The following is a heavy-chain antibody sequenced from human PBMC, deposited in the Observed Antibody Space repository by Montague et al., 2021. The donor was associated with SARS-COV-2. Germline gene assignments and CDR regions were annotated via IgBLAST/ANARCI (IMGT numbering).Heavy chain of an antibody. J-gene: IGHJ6*02. D-gene: IGHD1-1*01. Sequence: SLRLSCAASGFIVTRYSITWGRQARLKCLDGSSYISSIGFGSTKHYTDSVKGRFTISRDNAKNSLYLQMNSLRVEDTAIYYCARDRDWNDWCGMDVWGQGTTFTVSS. CDR3: ARDRDWNDWCGMDV. CDR2: ISSIGFGSTK. CDR1: GFIVTRYS. V-gene: IGHV3-48*03.